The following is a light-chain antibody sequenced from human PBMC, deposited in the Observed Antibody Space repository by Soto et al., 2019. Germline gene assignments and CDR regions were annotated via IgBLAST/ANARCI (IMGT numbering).Light chain of an antibody. CDR3: SSYPSATTYV. CDR1: SSDVGAYNY. CDR2: DVS. Sequence: QSALTQPASVSGSPGQSITISCTGTSSDVGAYNYDSWYQQYPGEAPKVIIYDVSHRPAGVSNRFSGSKSGNTASLTISGLQTQDEADYYCSSYPSATTYVFGTGTKVTVL. V-gene: IGLV2-14*01. J-gene: IGLJ1*01.